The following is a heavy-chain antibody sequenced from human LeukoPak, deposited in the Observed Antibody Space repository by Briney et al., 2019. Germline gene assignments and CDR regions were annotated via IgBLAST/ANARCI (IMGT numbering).Heavy chain of an antibody. CDR1: DGSVSSVGYY. D-gene: IGHD4-17*01. V-gene: IGHV4-61*08. J-gene: IGHJ4*02. CDR2: IHYSGST. Sequence: SETLSLTCTVSDGSVSSVGYYWGWIRQPPGKGLEWIGYIHYSGSTNYNPSLKSRVTISVDTSKNQFSLKLSSVTAADTAVYYCARGLSTEWGQGTLVTVSS. CDR3: ARGLSTE.